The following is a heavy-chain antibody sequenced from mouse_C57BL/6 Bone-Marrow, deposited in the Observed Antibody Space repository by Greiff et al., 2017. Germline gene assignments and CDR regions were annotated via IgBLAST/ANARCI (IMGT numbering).Heavy chain of an antibody. V-gene: IGHV8-8*01. CDR1: GFSLSTFGMG. Sequence: QVTLKVSGPGILQPSQTLSLTCSFSGFSLSTFGMGVGWIRQPSGKGLDWLAHIWWDVDKYYNPALKSRMTISKDTAKNQVFLKTANVGTADPATDYCARIALFYDYDGGFAYWGEGTLVTVSA. D-gene: IGHD2-4*01. CDR2: IWWDVDK. CDR3: ARIALFYDYDGGFAY. J-gene: IGHJ3*01.